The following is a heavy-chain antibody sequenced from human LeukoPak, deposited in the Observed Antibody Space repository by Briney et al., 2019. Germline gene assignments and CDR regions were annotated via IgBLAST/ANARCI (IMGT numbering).Heavy chain of an antibody. CDR1: GYTFTSYG. CDR2: ISAYNGNT. D-gene: IGHD3-3*01. J-gene: IGHJ5*02. Sequence: ASVKVSCKASGYTFTSYGISWVRQAPGQGLEWMGWISAYNGNTNYAQKLQGRVTMTTDTSTSTAHMELRSLRSDDTAVYYCARGDYDFRSGYYTPLRSWFDPWGQGTLVTVSS. V-gene: IGHV1-18*01. CDR3: ARGDYDFRSGYYTPLRSWFDP.